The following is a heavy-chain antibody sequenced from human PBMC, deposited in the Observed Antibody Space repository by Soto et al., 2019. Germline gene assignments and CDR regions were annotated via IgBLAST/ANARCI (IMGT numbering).Heavy chain of an antibody. Sequence: SETLSLTCAVYCGSFSGYYWSWIRQPPGKGLEWIGEINHSGSTNYNPSLKSRVTISVDTSKNQFSLKLSSVTAADTAVYYCARGRGYYDRSGYGTDVWGQGTTVNVSS. J-gene: IGHJ6*02. CDR2: INHSGST. CDR3: ARGRGYYDRSGYGTDV. CDR1: CGSFSGYY. V-gene: IGHV4-34*01. D-gene: IGHD3-22*01.